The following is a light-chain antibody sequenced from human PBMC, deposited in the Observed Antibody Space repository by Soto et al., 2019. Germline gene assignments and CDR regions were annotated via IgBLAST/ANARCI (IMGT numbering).Light chain of an antibody. J-gene: IGKJ2*01. Sequence: EIVMTQSSATLSVSPGERATLSCRASQSVSNNLAWYQQKPGQAPRLLIYGASTRATGIPARFSGSGSGTEFTLTISSLQSEDFAVYYCQQYNNWPHTFGQGTKLEIK. CDR3: QQYNNWPHT. CDR1: QSVSNN. V-gene: IGKV3-15*01. CDR2: GAS.